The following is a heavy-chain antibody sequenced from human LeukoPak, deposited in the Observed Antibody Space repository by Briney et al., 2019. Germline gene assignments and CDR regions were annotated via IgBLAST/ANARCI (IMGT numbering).Heavy chain of an antibody. D-gene: IGHD3-16*01. CDR2: MYPGDSDT. CDR3: ARQRFTTRAYAGNWFDP. V-gene: IGHV5-51*01. Sequence: GESLKNSCKDSGYRFNSYWIGWVRQMPGKGLVWLGFMYPGDSDTRYSPSFQRQVTISADKSISTAYLQWSSLKASDTAMYYCARQRFTTRAYAGNWFDPWGQGTLVTVSS. CDR1: GYRFNSYW. J-gene: IGHJ5*02.